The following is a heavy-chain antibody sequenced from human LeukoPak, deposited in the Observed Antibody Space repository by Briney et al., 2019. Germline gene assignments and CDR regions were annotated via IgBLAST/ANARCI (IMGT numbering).Heavy chain of an antibody. V-gene: IGHV3-74*01. CDR2: INSDGSST. J-gene: IGHJ4*02. D-gene: IGHD2-2*01. CDR1: GFTFSSYW. CDR3: AKDPASWTGYFDY. Sequence: GGSLRLSCAASGFTFSSYWMHWVRQAPGKGLVWVSRINSDGSSTSYADSVKGRFTISRDNSKNTLYLQMNSLRAEDTAVYYCAKDPASWTGYFDYWGQGTLVTVSS.